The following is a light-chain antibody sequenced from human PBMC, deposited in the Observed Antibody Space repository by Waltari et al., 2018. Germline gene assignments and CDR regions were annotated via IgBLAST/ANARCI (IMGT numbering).Light chain of an antibody. Sequence: DIAMTQSPLSLPVTPGEPASLPCRSSQSLLHSNGYNYLDWYLQKPGQSPQLLIYLGSNRASGVPDRFSGSGSGTDFTLKISRVEAEDVGVYYCMQALQTSITFGQGTRLEIK. CDR2: LGS. CDR1: QSLLHSNGYNY. V-gene: IGKV2-28*01. J-gene: IGKJ5*01. CDR3: MQALQTSIT.